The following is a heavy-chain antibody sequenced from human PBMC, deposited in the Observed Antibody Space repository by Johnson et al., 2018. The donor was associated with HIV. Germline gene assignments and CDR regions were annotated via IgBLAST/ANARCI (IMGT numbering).Heavy chain of an antibody. CDR2: INWNGGST. Sequence: VQLVESGGGVVRPGGSLRLSCAASGFTFDDYGMSWVRQAPGKGLEWVSGINWNGGSTGYADSVKGRFTISRDNAKNSLYLQMNSLRAEDTALYFCARDGRRLYYNVWSASDTFDIWGQGTKVTISS. CDR1: GFTFDDYG. CDR3: ARDGRRLYYNVWSASDTFDI. D-gene: IGHD3-3*01. V-gene: IGHV3-20*04. J-gene: IGHJ3*02.